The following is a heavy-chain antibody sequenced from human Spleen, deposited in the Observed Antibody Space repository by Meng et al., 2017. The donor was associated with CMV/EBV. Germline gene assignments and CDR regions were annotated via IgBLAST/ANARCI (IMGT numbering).Heavy chain of an antibody. CDR3: ARLHSSTWHDDY. D-gene: IGHD6-13*01. J-gene: IGHJ4*02. CDR1: GGSISPYF. Sequence: SETLSLTCTVSGGSISPYFWSWIRQPPGKGLEWLGYVYYTGSTNYNPSLKSRVTISLETSQNHFSLKLTSVTAADTAVYYCARLHSSTWHDDYWGQGTLVTVSS. V-gene: IGHV4-59*01. CDR2: VYYTGST.